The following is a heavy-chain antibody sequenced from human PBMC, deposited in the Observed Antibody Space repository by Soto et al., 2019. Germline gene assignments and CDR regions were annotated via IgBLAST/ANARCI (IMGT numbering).Heavy chain of an antibody. J-gene: IGHJ6*02. V-gene: IGHV1-2*02. D-gene: IGHD3-3*01. CDR3: ARPHVRFYPTYCMDV. CDR2: INPNSGGT. CDR1: GYTFTGYY. Sequence: ASVKVSCKASGYTFTGYYMHWVRQAPGQGLEWMGWINPNSGGTNYAQKFQGRVTMTRDTSISTAYMELSRLRSDDTAVYYCARPHVRFYPTYCMDVWGQVTTVTVSS.